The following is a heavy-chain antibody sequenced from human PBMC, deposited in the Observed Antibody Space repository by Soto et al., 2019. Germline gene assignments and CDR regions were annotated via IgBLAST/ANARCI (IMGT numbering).Heavy chain of an antibody. CDR1: GTNFSSSC. Sequence: SLKLSCKASGTNFSSSCFTCVRQARLQGLEWMGGIIPVLGTINYAQKFQGRVTITADKSTSTVYMDLSSLRSEDTAVYYCARGTLFCGGDCYFDHWGLGTLVTVSS. CDR3: ARGTLFCGGDCYFDH. CDR2: IIPVLGTI. V-gene: IGHV1-69*10. J-gene: IGHJ4*02. D-gene: IGHD2-21*02.